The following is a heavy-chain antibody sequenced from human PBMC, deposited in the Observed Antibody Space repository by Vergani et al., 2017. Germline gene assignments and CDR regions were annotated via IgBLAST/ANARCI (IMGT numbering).Heavy chain of an antibody. D-gene: IGHD3-22*01. Sequence: QVQLQESGPGLVKPSETLSLTCTVPGGSISSYYWSWIRQPPGQGLEWIGYIYYSGGTNYNPSLKSRVTISVDTSKNQFSLKLSSVTAADTAVYYCARVGGYYDSSGYYYAAGSFDYWGQGTLVTVSS. CDR3: ARVGGYYDSSGYYYAAGSFDY. CDR1: GGSISSYY. CDR2: IYYSGGT. J-gene: IGHJ4*02. V-gene: IGHV4-59*01.